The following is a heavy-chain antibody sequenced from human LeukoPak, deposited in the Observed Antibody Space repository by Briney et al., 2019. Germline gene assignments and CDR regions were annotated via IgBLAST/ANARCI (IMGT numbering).Heavy chain of an antibody. Sequence: ASVKVSCKASGYTFTSYDINWVRQATGQGLEWMGWMNPNSGNTGYAQKFQGRVTITRNTSISTAYMELSSLGSEDTAVYYCARVAAVAGQLFYMDVWGKGTTVTVSS. J-gene: IGHJ6*03. D-gene: IGHD6-19*01. CDR2: MNPNSGNT. CDR1: GYTFTSYD. V-gene: IGHV1-8*03. CDR3: ARVAAVAGQLFYMDV.